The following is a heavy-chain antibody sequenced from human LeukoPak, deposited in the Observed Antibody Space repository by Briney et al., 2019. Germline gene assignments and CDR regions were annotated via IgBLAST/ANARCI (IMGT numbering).Heavy chain of an antibody. J-gene: IGHJ4*02. Sequence: ASVKVSCKASGYTFTGYYMHWVRQAPGQGLEWMGRINPNSSGTNYAQKFQGRVTMTRDTSISTAYMELSRLRCDHTAVYYCARDLGDYGDYSVDYWGQGTLVTVSS. CDR2: INPNSSGT. V-gene: IGHV1-2*06. CDR1: GYTFTGYY. D-gene: IGHD4-17*01. CDR3: ARDLGDYGDYSVDY.